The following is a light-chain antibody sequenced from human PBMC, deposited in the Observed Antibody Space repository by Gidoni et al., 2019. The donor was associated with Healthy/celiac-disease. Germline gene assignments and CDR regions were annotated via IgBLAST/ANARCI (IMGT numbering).Light chain of an antibody. CDR1: QSVSSH. Sequence: EILLTQSPATLSLSPGERATLSCKASQSVSSHLAWYQQKPGQAPRLLIYDASNRATGRPARFSGSESGTDYTLTISSLEPEDFAVYYCKQRRNWPITFGQGTRLEIK. CDR3: KQRRNWPIT. J-gene: IGKJ5*01. V-gene: IGKV3-11*01. CDR2: DAS.